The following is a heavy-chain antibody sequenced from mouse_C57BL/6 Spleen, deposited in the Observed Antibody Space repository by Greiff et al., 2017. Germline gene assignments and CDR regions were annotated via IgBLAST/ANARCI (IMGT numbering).Heavy chain of an antibody. J-gene: IGHJ4*01. CDR2: IYPGDGDT. Sequence: VQLQQSGAELVKPGASVKISCKASGYAFSSYWMNWVKQRPGKGLEWIGQIYPGDGDTNYNGKFKGKATLTADKSSSTAYMQLSSLTSEDSAVYFCARYDYDGGYYYAMDYWGQGTSVTVSS. CDR1: GYAFSSYW. CDR3: ARYDYDGGYYYAMDY. D-gene: IGHD2-4*01. V-gene: IGHV1-80*01.